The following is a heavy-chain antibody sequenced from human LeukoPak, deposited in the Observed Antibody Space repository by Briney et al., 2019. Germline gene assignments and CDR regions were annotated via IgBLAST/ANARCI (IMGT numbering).Heavy chain of an antibody. Sequence: GGSLRLSCAASGFTFSSYGMHWVRQAPGKRLEWVAFIRYDGSNKYYADSVKGRFTISRDNSKNTLYLQMNSLRAEDTAVYYCAKEPMVRGVTDYYYMDVWGKGTTVTVSS. CDR2: IRYDGSNK. V-gene: IGHV3-30*02. D-gene: IGHD3-10*01. J-gene: IGHJ6*03. CDR3: AKEPMVRGVTDYYYMDV. CDR1: GFTFSSYG.